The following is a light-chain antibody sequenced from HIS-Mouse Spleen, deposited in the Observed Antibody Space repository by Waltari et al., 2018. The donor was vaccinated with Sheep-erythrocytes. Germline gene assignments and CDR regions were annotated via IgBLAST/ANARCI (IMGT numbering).Light chain of an antibody. J-gene: IGLJ3*02. CDR2: DVG. CDR3: CSYAGSYAWV. CDR1: SSDVGGYNY. Sequence: QSALTQPRSVSGSPGQSVTISCTGTSSDVGGYNYVSWYQQHPGKAPKLMLYDVGRRPSGVPDRFSGSNAGTTASLTISGLQAEDEADYYGCSYAGSYAWVFGGGTKLTVL. V-gene: IGLV2-11*01.